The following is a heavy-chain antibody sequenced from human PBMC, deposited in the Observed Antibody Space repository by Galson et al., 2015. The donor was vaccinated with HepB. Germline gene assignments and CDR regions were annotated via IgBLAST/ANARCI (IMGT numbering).Heavy chain of an antibody. CDR1: GFTFRRYT. V-gene: IGHV3-30*03. Sequence: SLRLSCAAAGFTFRRYTMHWVRQAPGKGLEWVATISYDGNNKYYTDSVKGRFTISRDNSKNTVDLQMNGLRVEDTAVYYCARDSASRGWMPVSGTAFDSWGQGTLVTVSS. J-gene: IGHJ4*02. CDR3: ARDSASRGWMPVSGTAFDS. CDR2: ISYDGNNK. D-gene: IGHD6-19*01.